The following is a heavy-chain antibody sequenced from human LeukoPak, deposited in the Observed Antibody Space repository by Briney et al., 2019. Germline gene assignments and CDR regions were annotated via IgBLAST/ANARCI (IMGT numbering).Heavy chain of an antibody. V-gene: IGHV1-46*01. CDR1: GGTFSSYA. CDR3: ARDNSVGDIAWWFDP. J-gene: IGHJ5*02. Sequence: GASVKVSCKASGGTFSSYAISWVRQAPGQGLEWLGLINPTGTSTLYARKFQGRVTMTRDMSTTTDYMELSSLRSEDTAVYYCARDNSVGDIAWWFDPWGQGTLVTVSS. CDR2: INPTGTST. D-gene: IGHD3-16*02.